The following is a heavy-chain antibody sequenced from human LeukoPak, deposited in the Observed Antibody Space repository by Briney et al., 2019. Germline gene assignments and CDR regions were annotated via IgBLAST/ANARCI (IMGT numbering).Heavy chain of an antibody. CDR1: GFTFSNAW. Sequence: PGGSLRLSCAASGFTFSNAWMSWVRQAPGKGLEWVGRIKSKTDGGTTDYAAPVKDRFTISRDDSKNTVYLQMNSLKTEDIAVYYCTTELWVRGRYSDYWGQGTLVTVSS. CDR3: TTELWVRGRYSDY. D-gene: IGHD3-10*01. CDR2: IKSKTDGGTT. V-gene: IGHV3-15*01. J-gene: IGHJ4*02.